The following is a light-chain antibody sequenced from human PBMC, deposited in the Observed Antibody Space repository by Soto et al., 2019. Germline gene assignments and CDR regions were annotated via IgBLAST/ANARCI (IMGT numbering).Light chain of an antibody. CDR2: LGS. CDR3: MQPLQTPWT. CDR1: QSLLHSSGYNY. V-gene: IGKV2-28*01. Sequence: DIVMTQPPLSLPVTPGEPASISCRSSQSLLHSSGYNYLAWYLQKPGHSPQLLIYLGSNRASGVPDRFSGRGSGTDFTLEISRVEAEDVGVYYCMQPLQTPWTFGQGTKVEIK. J-gene: IGKJ1*01.